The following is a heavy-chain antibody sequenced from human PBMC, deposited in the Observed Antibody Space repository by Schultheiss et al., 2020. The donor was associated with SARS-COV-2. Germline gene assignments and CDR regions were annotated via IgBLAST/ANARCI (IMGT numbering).Heavy chain of an antibody. Sequence: GGSLRLSCAASGFTFSNAWMSWVRQAPGKGLEWVGRIKSKTDGGTTDYAAPVKGRFTISRDDSKNTLYLQMNSLKTEDTAVYYCTKVLDFYSYYMDVWGKGTTVTVSS. CDR2: IKSKTDGGTT. CDR1: GFTFSNAW. CDR3: TKVLDFYSYYMDV. J-gene: IGHJ6*03. V-gene: IGHV3-15*01.